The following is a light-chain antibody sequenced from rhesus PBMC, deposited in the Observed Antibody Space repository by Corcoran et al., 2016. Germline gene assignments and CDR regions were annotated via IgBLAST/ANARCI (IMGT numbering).Light chain of an antibody. J-gene: IGKJ4*01. CDR1: QSLSNY. CDR2: RAS. Sequence: DIQMTQSPSSLSASGGDRVTITCQASQSLSNYLNWYQQKPGKIPKLLIYRASSLQSGIPSRFSGSGPGTDFTLTLSSLQPEDFATYYCHQGYSYPLTFSGGTKVELK. V-gene: IGKV1S9*01. CDR3: HQGYSYPLT.